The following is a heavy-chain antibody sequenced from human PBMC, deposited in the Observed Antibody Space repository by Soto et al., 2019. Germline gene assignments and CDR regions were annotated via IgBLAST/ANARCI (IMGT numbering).Heavy chain of an antibody. CDR1: GGTFSSYA. V-gene: IGHV1-69*13. D-gene: IGHD7-27*01. J-gene: IGHJ4*02. CDR3: ARDAELGGVY. CDR2: INPIFGTA. Sequence: SVKVSCKASGGTFSSYAISWVRQAPGQGLEWMGGINPIFGTANYAQKFQGRVTITAGESTSTAYMELSSLRSEDTAVYYCARDAELGGVYWGQGTLVTVSS.